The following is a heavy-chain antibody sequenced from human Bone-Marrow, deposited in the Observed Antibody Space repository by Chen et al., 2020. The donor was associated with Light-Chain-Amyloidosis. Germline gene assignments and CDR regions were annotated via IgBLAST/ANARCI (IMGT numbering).Heavy chain of an antibody. CDR2: IKSYGGII. CDR1: GFTFNDYW. V-gene: IGHV3-74*01. D-gene: IGHD3-10*01. Sequence: EVQLVESGGGSTQPGGSLRLSCAASGFTFNDYWLHWVRQVPGKGLVWVARIKSYGGIITYSDSVKGPFTISRDNAKTTVYLQMNSLRAEDTAVYYCARSGNYGRYYYFGMDVWGQGTTVAVSS. CDR3: ARSGNYGRYYYFGMDV. J-gene: IGHJ6*02.